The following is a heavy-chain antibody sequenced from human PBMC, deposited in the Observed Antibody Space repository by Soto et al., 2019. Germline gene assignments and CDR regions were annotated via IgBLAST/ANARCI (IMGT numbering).Heavy chain of an antibody. CDR1: GGSISSYY. CDR2: IYYSGST. D-gene: IGHD2-15*01. Sequence: PETLSLTCTLSGGSISSYYSSWIRQPPGKGLGWIGYIYYSGSTNYNPSLKSRVTISVDTSKNQFSLKLSSVTAADTAVYYCARDSCSGGSCYLNNWFDPWGQGTLVTAPQ. J-gene: IGHJ5*02. CDR3: ARDSCSGGSCYLNNWFDP. V-gene: IGHV4-59*01.